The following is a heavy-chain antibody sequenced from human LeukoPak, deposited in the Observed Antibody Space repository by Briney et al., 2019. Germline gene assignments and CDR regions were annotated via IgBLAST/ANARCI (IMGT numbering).Heavy chain of an antibody. CDR3: ARDPRSYGGNSPSWDY. CDR2: ISSSAITI. D-gene: IGHD4-23*01. Sequence: PGGSLRLSCAASGFTFSNYYMSWIRQPPGKGLEWVSYISSSAITIYYADSVKGRFTISRDNAKNSLYLQMNSLRPEDTAVYYCARDPRSYGGNSPSWDYWGQGTLVTVSS. J-gene: IGHJ4*02. CDR1: GFTFSNYY. V-gene: IGHV3-11*01.